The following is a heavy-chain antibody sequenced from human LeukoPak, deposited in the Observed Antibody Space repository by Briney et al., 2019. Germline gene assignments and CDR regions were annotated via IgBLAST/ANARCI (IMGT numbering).Heavy chain of an antibody. D-gene: IGHD3-10*01. CDR1: GFTFSNAW. J-gene: IGHJ4*02. Sequence: GGSLRLSCAASGFTFSNAWMSWVCQAPGKGLEWVGRIKSKTDGGTTDYAAPVKGRFTISRDDSKNTLYLQMNSLKTEDTAVYYCTTARILWFGELYNYWGQGTLVTVSS. V-gene: IGHV3-15*01. CDR3: TTARILWFGELYNY. CDR2: IKSKTDGGTT.